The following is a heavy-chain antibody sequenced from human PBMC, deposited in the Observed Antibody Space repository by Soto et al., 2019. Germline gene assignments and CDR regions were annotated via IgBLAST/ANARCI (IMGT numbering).Heavy chain of an antibody. Sequence: PSETLSLTSTASGASISSYDWSCIRQPPEKGLEWIGYIYYIRSTNYNPSLKSRVTISVDTLNNQLFLKPSALTAPDPALYHGARFPSLTPFYPFDSWGQGTLATVSS. CDR2: IYYIRST. CDR1: GASISSYD. V-gene: IGHV4-59*01. D-gene: IGHD3-9*01. J-gene: IGHJ4*02. CDR3: ARFPSLTPFYPFDS.